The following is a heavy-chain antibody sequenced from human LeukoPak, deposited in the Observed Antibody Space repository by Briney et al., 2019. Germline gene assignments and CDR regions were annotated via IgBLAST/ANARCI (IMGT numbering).Heavy chain of an antibody. CDR1: GFTFSSYS. D-gene: IGHD3-10*01. V-gene: IGHV3-48*02. CDR2: ISSSSSTI. CDR3: ASLYGSGSYVAYYYGMDV. Sequence: GGSLRPSCAASGFTFSSYSMNWVRQAPGKGLEWVSYISSSSSTIYYADSVKGRFTISRDNAKNSLYLQMNSLRDEDTAVYYCASLYGSGSYVAYYYGMDVWGQGTTVTVSS. J-gene: IGHJ6*02.